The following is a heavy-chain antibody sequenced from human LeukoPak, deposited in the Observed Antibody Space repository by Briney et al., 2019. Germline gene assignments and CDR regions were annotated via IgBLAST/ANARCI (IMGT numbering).Heavy chain of an antibody. V-gene: IGHV3-33*08. D-gene: IGHD3-3*01. Sequence: GGSLRLSCAASGFTFSSYGMHWVRQAPGKGLEWVAVIWYGGSNKYYADSVKGRFTISRDNSKNTLYLQMNSLRAEDTAVYYCARGSDFWSGYYIFAFDIWGQGTMVTVSS. CDR1: GFTFSSYG. CDR2: IWYGGSNK. CDR3: ARGSDFWSGYYIFAFDI. J-gene: IGHJ3*02.